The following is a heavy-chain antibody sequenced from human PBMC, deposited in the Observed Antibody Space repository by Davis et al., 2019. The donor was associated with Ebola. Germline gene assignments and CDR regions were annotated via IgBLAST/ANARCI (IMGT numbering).Heavy chain of an antibody. CDR1: GGSIDSSSYY. J-gene: IGHJ6*02. CDR3: ARGVVAVTLDGMDV. D-gene: IGHD2-15*01. Sequence: SETLSLTCTVSGGSIDSSSYYWGWIRQPPGKGLEWIGSIYYSGSTYYNPSLKSRVTISVDTSKNQFSLKLSSVTAADTAVYYCARGVVAVTLDGMDVWGQGTTVTVSS. V-gene: IGHV4-39*01. CDR2: IYYSGST.